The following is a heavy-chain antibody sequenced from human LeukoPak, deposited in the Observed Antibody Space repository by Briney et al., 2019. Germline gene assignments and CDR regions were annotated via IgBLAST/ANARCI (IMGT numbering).Heavy chain of an antibody. CDR2: ISSSSSTI. CDR3: VRDSYCGGDCYRLHAL. Sequence: GGSLGLSCAASGFTFSMFSMNWVRQAPGKGLEWISYISSSSSTIHYADSVKGRFTISRDNAKKSLYLQMSSLRAEDTALYFCVRDSYCGGDCYRLHALWGQGTLVAVSS. CDR1: GFTFSMFS. D-gene: IGHD2-21*02. J-gene: IGHJ4*02. V-gene: IGHV3-48*01.